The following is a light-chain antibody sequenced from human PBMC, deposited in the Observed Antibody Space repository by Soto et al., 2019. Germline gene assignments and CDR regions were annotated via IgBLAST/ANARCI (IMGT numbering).Light chain of an antibody. Sequence: QLHQFPSSLTASVGDRVTSTFRASQSISSWLAWYQQKPGKAPKLLIYDASSLESGVPSRFSGSGSGTEFTLTISGLQPDDFASYYCQQYNSYPTSGQGT. CDR2: DAS. CDR1: QSISSW. V-gene: IGKV1-5*01. CDR3: QQYNSYPT. J-gene: IGKJ1*01.